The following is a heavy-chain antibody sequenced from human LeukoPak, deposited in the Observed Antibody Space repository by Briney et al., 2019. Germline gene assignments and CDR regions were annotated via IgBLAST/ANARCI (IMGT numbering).Heavy chain of an antibody. J-gene: IGHJ5*02. Sequence: PSETPSLTCTVSGGSISTYSWNWIRQSPGQGLEWIGYIKNNGGNYNNPSLMGRVTISLDTSKNQFSLKLTSVTAADTAVYYCARDAGGTWFDPWGQGTLVTVSS. CDR1: GGSISTYS. V-gene: IGHV4-59*01. CDR3: ARDAGGTWFDP. CDR2: IKNNGGN.